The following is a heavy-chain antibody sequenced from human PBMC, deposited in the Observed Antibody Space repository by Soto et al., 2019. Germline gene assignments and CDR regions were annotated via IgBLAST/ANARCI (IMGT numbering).Heavy chain of an antibody. CDR1: GLTFSNYA. D-gene: IGHD2-2*02. V-gene: IGHV3-23*01. CDR2: ISGSGGST. CDR3: VKGTIVVVPFAIGFDS. Sequence: EVHLLESGGGLVQPGGSLRLSCAASGLTFSNYAMNWVRQAPGKGLEWVSGISGSGGSTHYADSVKGRFTISRDNSKNTLSLQMNSLGAEDTAVYYCVKGTIVVVPFAIGFDSWGQGTLVTVSS. J-gene: IGHJ4*02.